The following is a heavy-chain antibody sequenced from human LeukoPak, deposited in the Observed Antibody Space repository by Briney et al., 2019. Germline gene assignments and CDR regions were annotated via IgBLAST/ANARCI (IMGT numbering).Heavy chain of an antibody. V-gene: IGHV1-18*01. CDR2: ISASNGDT. CDR3: ARAPPGLIYGPGDY. CDR1: GYTFTSYG. J-gene: IGHJ4*02. D-gene: IGHD3-3*02. Sequence: ASVKVSSKASGYTFTSYGITWVRRAPGQGLEWVGWISASNGDTTYAQKLQDRVTMTTDTFTSTAYMELRSLRSDDTAVYYCARAPPGLIYGPGDYWGQGTLVTVSS.